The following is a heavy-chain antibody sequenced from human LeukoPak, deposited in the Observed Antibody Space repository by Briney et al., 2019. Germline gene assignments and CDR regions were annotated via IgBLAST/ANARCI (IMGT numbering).Heavy chain of an antibody. CDR1: GYTFTGYY. D-gene: IGHD3-9*01. CDR2: INPNSGGT. V-gene: IGHV1-2*02. CDR3: ARSPHILTGENFDF. Sequence: GASVKVSCKASGYTFTGYYMHWVRQAPGQGLEWMGWINPNSGGTNYAQKFYARVTMTRDTSISTAYMELSRLRSDDTAVFYCARSPHILTGENFDFWGQGTLVTVSS. J-gene: IGHJ4*02.